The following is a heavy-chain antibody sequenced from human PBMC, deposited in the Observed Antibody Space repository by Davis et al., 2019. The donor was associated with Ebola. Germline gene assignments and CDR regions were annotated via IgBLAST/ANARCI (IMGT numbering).Heavy chain of an antibody. V-gene: IGHV4-59*01. J-gene: IGHJ5*02. Sequence: MPSETLSLTCIVSGGSISSYYWNWIRQPPGRGLEWIGYIHYSGTTDYNPSLKSRVTISVDTSRNQFSLKMRSVTAADTAVYYCARNSITKFNWLDPWGQGALVTVSS. D-gene: IGHD1-14*01. CDR1: GGSISSYY. CDR2: IHYSGTT. CDR3: ARNSITKFNWLDP.